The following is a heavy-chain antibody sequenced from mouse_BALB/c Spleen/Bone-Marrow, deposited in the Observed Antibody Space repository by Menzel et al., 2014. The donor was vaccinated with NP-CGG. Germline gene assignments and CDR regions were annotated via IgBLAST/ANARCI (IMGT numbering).Heavy chain of an antibody. CDR3: ATGTRAMDY. J-gene: IGHJ4*01. D-gene: IGHD4-1*01. Sequence: EVKLVESGGGLVQPGGSRKLSCAASGFTFSSFGMHWVRQAPEKGLEWVAYISSGSSTIYYADTVKGRFTISRDNPKNTLFLQMTSLRSEDTAMYYCATGTRAMDYRGQGTSVTVSS. CDR1: GFTFSSFG. V-gene: IGHV5-17*02. CDR2: ISSGSSTI.